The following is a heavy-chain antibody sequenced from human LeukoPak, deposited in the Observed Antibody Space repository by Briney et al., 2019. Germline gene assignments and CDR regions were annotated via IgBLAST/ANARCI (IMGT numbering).Heavy chain of an antibody. Sequence: GGTLRLSCVVSGFTFSNYGMSWVRQAPGKGLEWVSAISGSGVTTYYADSVKGRFTISRDNSKHTLYLQMNSLRAEDTAVYYCSKWKAIVLVPAARSPIDYWGQGTLVTVSS. J-gene: IGHJ4*02. CDR3: SKWKAIVLVPAARSPIDY. CDR1: GFTFSNYG. D-gene: IGHD2-2*01. CDR2: ISGSGVTT. V-gene: IGHV3-23*01.